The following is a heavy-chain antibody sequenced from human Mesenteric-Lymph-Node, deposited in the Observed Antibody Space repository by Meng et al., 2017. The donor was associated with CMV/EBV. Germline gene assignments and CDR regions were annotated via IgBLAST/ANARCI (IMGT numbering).Heavy chain of an antibody. CDR3: ARLSELSGNGEGWFDP. V-gene: IGHV3-30*02. D-gene: IGHD1-26*01. J-gene: IGHJ5*02. CDR2: TRYDGNTE. Sequence: GESLKISCAASGFSFSVYGMHWVRQAPGKGLEWVAFTRYDGNTEFDVDSVKGRFTISRDNAKNSLYLQMNSLRVGDTAVYYCARLSELSGNGEGWFDPWGQGTLVTVSS. CDR1: GFSFSVYG.